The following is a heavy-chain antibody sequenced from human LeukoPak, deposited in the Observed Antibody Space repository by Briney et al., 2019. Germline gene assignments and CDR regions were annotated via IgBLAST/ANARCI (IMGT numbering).Heavy chain of an antibody. Sequence: SETLSLTCTVAGYSISSGYYWGWIRQPPGKGLEWIGSIYHSGSTYYNPSLKSRVTISVDKSKNQFSLKLSSVTAADTAVYYCARDPGGMVAFDIWGQGTMVTVSS. D-gene: IGHD4-23*01. V-gene: IGHV4-38-2*02. CDR1: GYSISSGYY. CDR3: ARDPGGMVAFDI. J-gene: IGHJ3*02. CDR2: IYHSGST.